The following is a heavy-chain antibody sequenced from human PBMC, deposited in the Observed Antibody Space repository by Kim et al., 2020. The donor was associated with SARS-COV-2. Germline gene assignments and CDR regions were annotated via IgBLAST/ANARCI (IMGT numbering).Heavy chain of an antibody. CDR3: ARDGGSGYYGSGSYYYFGY. Sequence: GGSLRLSCAASGFTFSSYSMNWVRQAPGKGLEWVSYISSSSSTIYYADSVKGRFTISRDNAKNSLYLQMNSLRAEDTAVYYCARDGGSGYYGSGSYYYFGYWGQGTLVTVSS. J-gene: IGHJ4*02. V-gene: IGHV3-48*04. CDR1: GFTFSSYS. CDR2: ISSSSSTI. D-gene: IGHD3-10*01.